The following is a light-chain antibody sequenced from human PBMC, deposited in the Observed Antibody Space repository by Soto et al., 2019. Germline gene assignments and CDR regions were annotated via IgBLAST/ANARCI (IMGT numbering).Light chain of an antibody. CDR3: TSYAGNKNFV. CDR2: EVN. J-gene: IGLJ1*01. Sequence: QSALTQPPSASGSPGQSVTISCTGTSSDVGAYNYVSWYQQHPGKAPKLLIYEVNKRPSGVPDRFSGSKSGNTASLTVSGLQAEDEADYYCTSYAGNKNFVFGNGT. V-gene: IGLV2-8*01. CDR1: SSDVGAYNY.